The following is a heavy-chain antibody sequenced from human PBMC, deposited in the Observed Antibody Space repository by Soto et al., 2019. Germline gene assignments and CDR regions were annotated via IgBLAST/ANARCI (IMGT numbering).Heavy chain of an antibody. D-gene: IGHD5-18*01. J-gene: IGHJ5*02. CDR3: AHRFTYSTSWDLAWFDL. CDR2: IYWDGDR. Sequence: QITLKESGPTLVEPTQTLTLTCSFSGFSLSTTGVGVGWLRQAPGKALECLGIIYWDGDRRYNPSLNNRLSITKDTSSNQEVLTMTYTEPVDTATYYCAHRFTYSTSWDLAWFDLWGQGTLVTVS. CDR1: GFSLSTTGVG. V-gene: IGHV2-5*02.